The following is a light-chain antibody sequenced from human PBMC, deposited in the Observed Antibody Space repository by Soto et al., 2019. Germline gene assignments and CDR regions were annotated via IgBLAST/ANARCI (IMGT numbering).Light chain of an antibody. CDR2: GAS. CDR1: QIVSINY. V-gene: IGKV3-20*01. J-gene: IGKJ1*01. CDR3: QQYASAPTWT. Sequence: GFTQSPSALSLHPGDRATLSCRASQIVSINYLTSYQQKPGQAHRLLIYGASTRATGIPDRFSGSGSGTDFTLTISRLEPEDSAVYYCQQYASAPTWTFGQGTKVDIK.